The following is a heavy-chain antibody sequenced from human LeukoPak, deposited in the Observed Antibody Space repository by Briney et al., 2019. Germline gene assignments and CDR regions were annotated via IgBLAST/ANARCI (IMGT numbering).Heavy chain of an antibody. CDR1: GGSISSSSYY. J-gene: IGHJ4*02. CDR3: ARDGMVGADY. V-gene: IGHV4-39*07. D-gene: IGHD1-26*01. Sequence: PSETLSLTCTVSGGSISSSSYYWGWIRQPPGKGLEWIGRIYTSGSTNYNPSLKSRVTMSVDTSKNQFSLKLSSVTAADTAVYYCARDGMVGADYWGQGTLVTVSS. CDR2: IYTSGST.